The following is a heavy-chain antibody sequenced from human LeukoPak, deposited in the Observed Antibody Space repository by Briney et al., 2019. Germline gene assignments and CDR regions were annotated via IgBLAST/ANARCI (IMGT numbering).Heavy chain of an antibody. Sequence: SETLSLTCTVSGGSISSHYGSISSHYWSWIRQPPGKGLEWIGYIYYIGSTNYNPSLKSRVTISVDTSKNQFSLNLSSVTAADTAVYYCARVPRREAAAGTNWGQGTLVTVSS. CDR2: IYYIGST. CDR3: ARVPRREAAAGTN. CDR1: GGSISSHYGSISSHY. D-gene: IGHD6-13*01. V-gene: IGHV4-61*01. J-gene: IGHJ4*02.